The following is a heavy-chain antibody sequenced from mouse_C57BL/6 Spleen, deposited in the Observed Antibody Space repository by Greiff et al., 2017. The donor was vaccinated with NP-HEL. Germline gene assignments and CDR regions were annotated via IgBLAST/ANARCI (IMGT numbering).Heavy chain of an antibody. J-gene: IGHJ3*01. D-gene: IGHD3-1*01. Sequence: EVKLQQSGPELVKPGASVKISCKASGYTFTDYYMNWVKQSHGKSLEWIGDINPNNGGTSYNQKFKGKATLTVDKSSSTAYMELRSLTSEDSAVYYCARTGFRNHRAYWGQGTLVTVSA. CDR3: ARTGFRNHRAY. V-gene: IGHV1-26*01. CDR1: GYTFTDYY. CDR2: INPNNGGT.